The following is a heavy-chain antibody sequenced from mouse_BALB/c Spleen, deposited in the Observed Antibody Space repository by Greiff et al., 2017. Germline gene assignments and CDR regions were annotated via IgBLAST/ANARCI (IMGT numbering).Heavy chain of an antibody. Sequence: QVQLQQSGAELAKPGASVKMSCKASGYTFTSYWMHWVNQRPGQGLEWIGYINPSTGYTEYNQKFKDKATLTADKSSSTAYMQLSSLTSEDSAVYYCARRGIYYYGSSSLYFDYWGQGTTLTVSS. CDR2: INPSTGYT. CDR1: GYTFTSYW. D-gene: IGHD1-1*01. J-gene: IGHJ2*01. V-gene: IGHV1-7*01. CDR3: ARRGIYYYGSSSLYFDY.